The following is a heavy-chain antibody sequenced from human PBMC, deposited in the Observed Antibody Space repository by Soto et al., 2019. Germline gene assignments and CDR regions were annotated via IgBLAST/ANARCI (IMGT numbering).Heavy chain of an antibody. CDR1: GFNFSSYE. Sequence: AGGSLRLSCAASGFNFSSYEMNWVRQAPGKGLEWISYISSSANRIYYADSVKGRFTISRDNPKNSLYLQMNSLRAEDTAVYYCARGVYDSNGYSYPWGQGTLVTVS. J-gene: IGHJ5*02. CDR3: ARGVYDSNGYSYP. CDR2: ISSSANRI. D-gene: IGHD3-22*01. V-gene: IGHV3-48*03.